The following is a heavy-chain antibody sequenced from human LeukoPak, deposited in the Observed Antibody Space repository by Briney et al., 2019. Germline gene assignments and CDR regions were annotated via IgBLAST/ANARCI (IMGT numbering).Heavy chain of an antibody. CDR1: GFTFSSYW. CDR3: ARDLVGSSHL. Sequence: PGGSLRLSCTASGFTFSSYWMSWVRQAPGKGLEWVANINQDVSEKYCVDSVKGGFTISRDNAKNSLYLQMDSLSAEDTAVYYCARDLVGSSHLWGQGTLVTVSS. V-gene: IGHV3-7*01. D-gene: IGHD6-13*01. J-gene: IGHJ5*02. CDR2: INQDVSEK.